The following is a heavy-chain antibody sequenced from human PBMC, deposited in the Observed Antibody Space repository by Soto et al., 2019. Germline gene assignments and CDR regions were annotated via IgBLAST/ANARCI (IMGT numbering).Heavy chain of an antibody. V-gene: IGHV3-30*18. CDR2: ISYDGSNK. D-gene: IGHD2-15*01. CDR3: AKSDCSGGSCYFVGPHAGGMDV. J-gene: IGHJ6*02. Sequence: PGGSLRLSCAASGFTFSSYGMHWVRQAPGKGLEWVAVISYDGSNKYYADSVKGRFTISRDNSKNTLYLQMNSLRAEDTAVYYCAKSDCSGGSCYFVGPHAGGMDVWGQGTTVTVSS. CDR1: GFTFSSYG.